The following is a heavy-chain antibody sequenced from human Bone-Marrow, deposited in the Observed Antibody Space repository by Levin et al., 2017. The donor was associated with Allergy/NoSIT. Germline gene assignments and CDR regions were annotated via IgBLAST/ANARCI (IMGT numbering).Heavy chain of an antibody. Sequence: GGSLRLSCAASGFIFSTYAMHWVRQTPGKGLEWVAVILHDGNDKFYSDSVKGRFTISRDNGENMMFLQMDSLRVEDTGVYYCTRARLEYCSGASCYGFDVWGQGTTVTVSS. V-gene: IGHV3-33*01. J-gene: IGHJ6*02. CDR3: TRARLEYCSGASCYGFDV. CDR2: ILHDGNDK. CDR1: GFIFSTYA. D-gene: IGHD6-19*01.